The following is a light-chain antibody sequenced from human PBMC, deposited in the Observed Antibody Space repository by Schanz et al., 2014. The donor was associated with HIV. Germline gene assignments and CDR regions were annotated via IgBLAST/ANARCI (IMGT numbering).Light chain of an antibody. CDR2: ATS. Sequence: EIVLTQSPGSLSLSPGGRATLSCGASQRLSSSYLAWYQQKRDQPPRLVIYATSTRAAGIPDRFSGTGSGTDFTLTISSLQAEDVAVYYCQQYYSTPPTFGQGTKVEIK. CDR1: QRLSSSY. CDR3: QQYYSTPPT. J-gene: IGKJ1*01. V-gene: IGKV3-20*01.